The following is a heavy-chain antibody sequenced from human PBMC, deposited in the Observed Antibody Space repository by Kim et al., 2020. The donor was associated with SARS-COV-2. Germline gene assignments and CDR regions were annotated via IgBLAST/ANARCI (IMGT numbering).Heavy chain of an antibody. Sequence: SETLSLTCAVYGGTFSGYFWTWIRQPPGKGLEWIAEINYSGSTNYSPSLKSRVTISSDTSQNQFSLKLTSVTAADTDVYYCVRGGGWRFASWGRGNLVTV. D-gene: IGHD3-16*01. CDR2: INYSGST. CDR1: GGTFSGYF. J-gene: IGHJ2*01. CDR3: VRGGGWRFAS. V-gene: IGHV4-34*01.